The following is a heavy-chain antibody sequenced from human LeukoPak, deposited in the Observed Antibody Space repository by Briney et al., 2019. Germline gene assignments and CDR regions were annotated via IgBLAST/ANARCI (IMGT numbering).Heavy chain of an antibody. D-gene: IGHD6-6*01. Sequence: GASLKISCKGSGYSFTSYWIGWVRQMPGKGLEWMGIIYHSDSDTRYSPSFQGQVTISAHKSISTAYLQWSSLKASDTAMYYCARTAGRTFDYWGQGTLVTVSS. CDR2: IYHSDSDT. J-gene: IGHJ4*02. CDR1: GYSFTSYW. CDR3: ARTAGRTFDY. V-gene: IGHV5-51*01.